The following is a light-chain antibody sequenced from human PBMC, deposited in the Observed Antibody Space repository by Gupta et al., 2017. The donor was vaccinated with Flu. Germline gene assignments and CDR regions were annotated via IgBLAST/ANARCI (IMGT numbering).Light chain of an antibody. J-gene: IGKJ2*01. Sequence: RVTIACRARQSISSWLAWYQHKPGKAPKVLIYKASSLESGVPARFSGSGSGTEFTLIISSLQPDDFATYFCQQYNSYPYTFGQGTKLEIK. V-gene: IGKV1-5*03. CDR2: KAS. CDR3: QQYNSYPYT. CDR1: QSISSW.